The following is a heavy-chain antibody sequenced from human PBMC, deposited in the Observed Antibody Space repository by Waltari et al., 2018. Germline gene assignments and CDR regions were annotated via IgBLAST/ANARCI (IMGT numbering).Heavy chain of an antibody. CDR1: GGTFSSYA. V-gene: IGHV1-69*05. J-gene: IGHJ3*02. Sequence: QVQLVQSGAEVKKPGSSVKVSCKASGGTFSSYAISWVRQAPGQGLEWMGGIIPSVGTANYAQKLQGRVTITTDESTSTAYMELSSLRSEDTAVYYCARVPYYYDSSGYSPAFDIWGQGTMVTVSS. CDR2: IIPSVGTA. CDR3: ARVPYYYDSSGYSPAFDI. D-gene: IGHD3-22*01.